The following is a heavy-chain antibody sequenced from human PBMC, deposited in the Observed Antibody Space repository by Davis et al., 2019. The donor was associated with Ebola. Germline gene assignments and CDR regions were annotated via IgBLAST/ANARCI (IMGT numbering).Heavy chain of an antibody. CDR2: ISGTGANT. V-gene: IGHV3-23*01. CDR3: AKEVYCSSTSCLMVDY. J-gene: IGHJ4*02. Sequence: GESLKISCAASGFTFDDYAMHWVRQAPGKGLEWVSAISGTGANTFYADSVKGRFTISRDNSKNTLYLQMSSLTAEDTAVYYCAKEVYCSSTSCLMVDYWGQGTLVTVSS. D-gene: IGHD2-2*01. CDR1: GFTFDDYA.